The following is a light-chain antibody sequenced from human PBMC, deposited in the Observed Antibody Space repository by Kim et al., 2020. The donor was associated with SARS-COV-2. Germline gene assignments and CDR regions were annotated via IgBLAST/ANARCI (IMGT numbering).Light chain of an antibody. J-gene: IGLJ3*02. V-gene: IGLV7-43*01. CDR1: TGPVTSDFY. CDR2: STN. Sequence: QTVVTQEPSLTVSPGGTVTLTCASSTGPVTSDFYPNWFQQKPGQAPRSLIFSTNYKHSWTPGRFSGALIGGQAALTLSGVQPVDEAEYYCLLYFGGASWVFAGGTRLTVL. CDR3: LLYFGGASWV.